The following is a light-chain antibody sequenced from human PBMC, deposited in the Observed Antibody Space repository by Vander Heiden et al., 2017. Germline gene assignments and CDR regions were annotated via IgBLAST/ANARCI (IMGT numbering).Light chain of an antibody. CDR1: SGDIGAYNT. Sequence: QSALNQPPSASGSPGQSVTISCAGTSGDIGAYNTVSWLQHHPGNAPKLVIYDVNKRPSGVPGRFSASKSGNTASLTVSGLQDDDEADYYCTSYAGNNNLVFGGGTTLTV. V-gene: IGLV2-8*01. CDR3: TSYAGNNNLV. CDR2: DVN. J-gene: IGLJ2*01.